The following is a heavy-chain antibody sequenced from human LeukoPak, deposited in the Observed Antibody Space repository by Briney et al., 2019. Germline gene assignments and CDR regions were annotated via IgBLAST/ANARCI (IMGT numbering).Heavy chain of an antibody. CDR1: SGSIISYY. V-gene: IGHV4-59*01. J-gene: IGHJ3*02. D-gene: IGHD2-2*02. CDR3: ARDRPYCSSTSCYTEASDI. Sequence: SETLSLTCTVSSGSIISYYWSWMRQPPGKGLEWIGYLHYNETTNYNPSLKNRVTISVDTSKNQFSLKLSSVTAAGTAVYYCARDRPYCSSTSCYTEASDIWGQGTMVTVSS. CDR2: LHYNETT.